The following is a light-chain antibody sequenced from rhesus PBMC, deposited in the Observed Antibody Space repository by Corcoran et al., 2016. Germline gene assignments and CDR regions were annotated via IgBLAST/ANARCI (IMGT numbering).Light chain of an antibody. J-gene: IGKJ4*01. CDR3: QHGYGIPLT. V-gene: IGKV1-25*02. Sequence: DIQMTQSPSSLFASVGDTVTITCQASQVISNKSAWYQQKPGKDPKLLTYGAFNSQSGVQSRFSGSGSGTDFTLAVSSLHARDFATYYCQHGYGIPLTFVRGAKVELK. CDR1: QVISNK. CDR2: GAF.